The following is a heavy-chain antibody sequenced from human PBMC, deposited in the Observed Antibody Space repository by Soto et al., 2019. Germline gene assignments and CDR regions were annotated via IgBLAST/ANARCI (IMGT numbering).Heavy chain of an antibody. CDR2: IYDSGST. J-gene: IGHJ4*02. V-gene: IGHV4-4*02. D-gene: IGHD6-13*01. CDR3: ARAAMGGSSWPFDY. CDR1: GGSISSSNW. Sequence: PSETLSLTCAVSGGSISSSNWWSWVRQPPGKGLEWIGGIYDSGSTNYTPSLKSRVTISVDKSKNQFSLKLSSVTAADTAVYYCARAAMGGSSWPFDYWGQGTLVTVSS.